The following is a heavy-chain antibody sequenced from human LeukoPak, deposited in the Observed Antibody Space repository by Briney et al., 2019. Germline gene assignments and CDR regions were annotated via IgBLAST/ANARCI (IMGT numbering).Heavy chain of an antibody. Sequence: SETLSLTCTVSGGSIGSYYWSWIRQPAGKGLEWIGRIYTSGSTNYNPSLKSRVTMSVDTSKNQFSLKLSSVTAADTAVYYCARDLITMVRGVKTSPNWFDPWGQGTLVTVSS. CDR2: IYTSGST. D-gene: IGHD3-10*01. CDR3: ARDLITMVRGVKTSPNWFDP. V-gene: IGHV4-4*07. J-gene: IGHJ5*02. CDR1: GGSIGSYY.